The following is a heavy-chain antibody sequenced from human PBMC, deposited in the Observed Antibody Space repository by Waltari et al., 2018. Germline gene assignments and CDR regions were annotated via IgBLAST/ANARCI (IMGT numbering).Heavy chain of an antibody. CDR1: GGTFNDYF. D-gene: IGHD3-10*01. CDR2: INHSGST. CDR3: ARGGSTFGLGD. Sequence: HAQLRQWGAGLLKPSETLSLTCAVYGGTFNDYFWTWVRRSPGKGLEWIGEINHSGSTNYNPSLRSRITVSVDTSKKQFSLKLSSVTAADTATYYCARGGSTFGLGDWSQGSLVTVSS. J-gene: IGHJ4*02. V-gene: IGHV4-34*02.